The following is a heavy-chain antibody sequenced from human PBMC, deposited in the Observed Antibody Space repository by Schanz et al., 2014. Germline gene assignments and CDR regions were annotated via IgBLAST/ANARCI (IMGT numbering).Heavy chain of an antibody. V-gene: IGHV3-48*01. CDR2: VSRSTPDI. CDR3: ARGGSGSHYRLDY. CDR1: GFTFGDYA. J-gene: IGHJ4*02. D-gene: IGHD1-26*01. Sequence: EVHLLESGGGLVEPGGSLRLSCAASGFTFGDYAMTWVRQAPGKGLEWVSYVSRSTPDIYYADSVKGRFTVSRDNAENALYLQMNSLRAEDTGLYFCARGGSGSHYRLDYWGQGTLVTVSS.